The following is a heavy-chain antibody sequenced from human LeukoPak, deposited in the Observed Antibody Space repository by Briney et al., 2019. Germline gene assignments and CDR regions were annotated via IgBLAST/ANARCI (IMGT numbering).Heavy chain of an antibody. CDR1: GFTFSTYA. J-gene: IGHJ6*02. CDR3: AKDVAVAPYYYYYGMDV. D-gene: IGHD6-19*01. CDR2: ISGSGDYT. Sequence: PGGSLRLSCAASGFTFSTYAMSWVRQAPGKGLEWVSVISGSGDYTNHADSVKGRFTISRDNSKNTLYLQMNSLRAEDTAVYYCAKDVAVAPYYYYYGMDVWGQGTTVTVSS. V-gene: IGHV3-23*01.